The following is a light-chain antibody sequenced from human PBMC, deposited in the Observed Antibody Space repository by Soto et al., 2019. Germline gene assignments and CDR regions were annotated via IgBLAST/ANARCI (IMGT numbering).Light chain of an antibody. CDR2: KNN. Sequence: QSVLTQPPSVSGAPGQTITMSCTGSGSNVGASYDVHWYQVLPGAGPRLLIYKNNNRPSGVPDRFSGSKSGNTASLTISGLQAEDEADYYCCSYAATYTLVFGGGTKLTVL. CDR3: CSYAATYTLV. V-gene: IGLV1-40*01. CDR1: GSNVGASYD. J-gene: IGLJ2*01.